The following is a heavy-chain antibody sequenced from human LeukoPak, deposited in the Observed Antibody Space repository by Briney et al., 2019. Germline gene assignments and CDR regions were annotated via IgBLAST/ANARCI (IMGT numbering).Heavy chain of an antibody. J-gene: IGHJ4*02. Sequence: ASVKVSCKASGYTFTGYYMHWVRQAPGQGLEWMGWINPNSGGTNYAQKFQGGVTMTRDTSISTAYMELSRLRSDDTAVYYCARSGSDTAMVTYYWGQGTLVTVSS. CDR3: ARSGSDTAMVTYY. CDR2: INPNSGGT. V-gene: IGHV1-2*02. CDR1: GYTFTGYY. D-gene: IGHD5-18*01.